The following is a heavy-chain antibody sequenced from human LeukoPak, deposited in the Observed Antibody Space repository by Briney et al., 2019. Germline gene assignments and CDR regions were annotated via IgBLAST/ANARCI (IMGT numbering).Heavy chain of an antibody. CDR1: GGSISSGGYS. Sequence: PSQTLSLTCAVSGGSISSGGYSWSWIRQPPGKGLEWIGYIYHSGSTYYNPSLKSRVTISVDRSKNQSSLKLSSVTAADTAVYYCASRYSYGAFDIWGQGTMVTVSS. J-gene: IGHJ3*02. D-gene: IGHD5-18*01. V-gene: IGHV4-30-2*01. CDR3: ASRYSYGAFDI. CDR2: IYHSGST.